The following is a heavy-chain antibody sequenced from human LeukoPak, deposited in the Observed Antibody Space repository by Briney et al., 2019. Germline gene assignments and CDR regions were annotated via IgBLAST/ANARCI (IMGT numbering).Heavy chain of an antibody. J-gene: IGHJ5*02. Sequence: SETLSLTCTVSGGSISSYYWSWIRQPPGKGLEWIGYIYYSGSTNYNPSLKSRVTISVDTSKNQFSLKLSSVTAADTAVYYCARDYFGSGSYYHWFDPWGQGTLVTVSS. CDR3: ARDYFGSGSYYHWFDP. CDR2: IYYSGST. CDR1: GGSISSYY. V-gene: IGHV4-59*01. D-gene: IGHD3-10*01.